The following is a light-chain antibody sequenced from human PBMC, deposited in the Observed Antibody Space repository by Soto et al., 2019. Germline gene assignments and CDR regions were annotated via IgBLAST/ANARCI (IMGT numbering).Light chain of an antibody. J-gene: IGKJ2*01. CDR1: QAITKY. V-gene: IGKV1-33*01. CDR2: DAS. CDR3: QQYNYLPYT. Sequence: DIQMTQSPSSLSASLGDRVTITCPASQAITKYLHWYHQRPGKAPILVIYDASNLEAGAPSRFSGGGSGTSFTLTISSLQPEDIGTYFCQQYNYLPYTFGQGTKLDI.